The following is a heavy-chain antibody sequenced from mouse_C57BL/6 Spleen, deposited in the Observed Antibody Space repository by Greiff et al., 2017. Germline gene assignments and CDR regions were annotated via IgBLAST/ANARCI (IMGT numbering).Heavy chain of an antibody. Sequence: VQLQQSGPELVKPGASVTIPCKASGYTFTDYNMDWVKQSHGKSLEWIGDINPNNGGTIYNQKFKGKATLTVDKSSSTAYMELRSLTSEDTAVYYCARQAIPDAMDYWGQGTSVTVSS. CDR2: INPNNGGT. J-gene: IGHJ4*01. CDR1: GYTFTDYN. D-gene: IGHD3-2*02. V-gene: IGHV1-18*01. CDR3: ARQAIPDAMDY.